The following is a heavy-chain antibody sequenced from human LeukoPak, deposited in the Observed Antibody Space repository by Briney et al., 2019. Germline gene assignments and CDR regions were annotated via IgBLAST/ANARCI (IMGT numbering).Heavy chain of an antibody. CDR2: IYYSGST. Sequence: SETLSLTCTVSGGSISSYYWSWIRQPPGKGLEWIGYIYYSGSTNYNPSLKSRVTISVDTSRNQFSLKLSSVTAADTAVYYCASMLRLGGTFDYWGQGTLVTVSS. D-gene: IGHD2-8*01. V-gene: IGHV4-59*01. J-gene: IGHJ4*02. CDR3: ASMLRLGGTFDY. CDR1: GGSISSYY.